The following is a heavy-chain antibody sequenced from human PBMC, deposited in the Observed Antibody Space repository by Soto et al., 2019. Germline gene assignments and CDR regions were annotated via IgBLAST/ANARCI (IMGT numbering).Heavy chain of an antibody. J-gene: IGHJ4*02. CDR1: GFTFDDYA. V-gene: IGHV3-9*01. D-gene: IGHD3-22*01. Sequence: GGSLRLSCAASGFTFDDYAMHWVRQAPGKGLEWVSGISWNSGSIGYADSVKGRFTISRDNAKNSLYLQMNSLRAEDTALYYCAKGSTYYYDSSGYFYWGQGTLVTVSS. CDR2: ISWNSGSI. CDR3: AKGSTYYYDSSGYFY.